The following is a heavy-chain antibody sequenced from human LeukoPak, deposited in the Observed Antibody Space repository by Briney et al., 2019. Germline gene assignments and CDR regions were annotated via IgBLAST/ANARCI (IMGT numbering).Heavy chain of an antibody. CDR2: IYPGNSDI. Sequence: GESLQISCKGSGYSFASYWIAWVRQLPGKGLEWMGVIYPGNSDITYSPSFQGQVTISADKSVSTAYLQWTSLKASDTAIYYCARHLSSITSSPNYWGQGTPVTVSS. J-gene: IGHJ4*02. CDR1: GYSFASYW. CDR3: ARHLSSITSSPNY. V-gene: IGHV5-51*01. D-gene: IGHD2-2*01.